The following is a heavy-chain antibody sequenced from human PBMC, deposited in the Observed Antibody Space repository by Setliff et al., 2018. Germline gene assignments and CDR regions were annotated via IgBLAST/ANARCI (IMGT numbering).Heavy chain of an antibody. CDR3: AERLDGSGSHYSTLYH. J-gene: IGHJ1*01. V-gene: IGHV3-23*01. CDR1: GFTFSSYA. D-gene: IGHD3-10*01. CDR2: ISGSGGST. Sequence: PGGSLRLSCAASGFTFSSYAMSWVRQAPGKGLEWVSAISGSGGSTYYADSVKGRFTISRDNSKNTLYLQMNSLSAEDTAVYYCAERLDGSGSHYSTLYHWGPGTLVTVSS.